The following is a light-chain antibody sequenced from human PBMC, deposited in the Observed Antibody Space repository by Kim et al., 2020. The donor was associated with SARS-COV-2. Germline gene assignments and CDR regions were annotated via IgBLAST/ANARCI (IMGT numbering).Light chain of an antibody. CDR1: GDKH. V-gene: IGLV3-1*01. CDR3: QAWDSNTCV. Sequence: GDKHVSWYQQKAGPSPLLVLYQDNKRPSGIPERFSGSNSGNAATLTITGTQTMDEADYYCQAWDSNTCVFGTGTKVTVL. J-gene: IGLJ1*01. CDR2: QDN.